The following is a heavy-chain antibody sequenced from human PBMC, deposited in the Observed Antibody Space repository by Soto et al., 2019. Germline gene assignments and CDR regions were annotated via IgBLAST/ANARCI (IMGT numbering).Heavy chain of an antibody. D-gene: IGHD2-15*01. J-gene: IGHJ6*03. V-gene: IGHV4-59*01. CDR1: GGSISSYY. Sequence: PSETLSLTCTVSGGSISSYYWSWIRQPPGKGLEWIGYIYYSGSTNYNPSLKSRVTISVDTSKNQFSLKLSSVTAADTAVYYCARVVYCSGGSCYSGVHTYYYYYMDVWGKGTTVTVSS. CDR2: IYYSGST. CDR3: ARVVYCSGGSCYSGVHTYYYYYMDV.